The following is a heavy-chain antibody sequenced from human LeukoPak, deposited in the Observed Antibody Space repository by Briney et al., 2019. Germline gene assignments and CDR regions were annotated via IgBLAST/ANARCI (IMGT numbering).Heavy chain of an antibody. Sequence: GGSLRLSCAASGFTFSTFTMNWVRQAPGKGLEWVSYISSSGSAIFYADSVEGRFTISRDNAKKSLYLQMNSLRDEDTAVYYCARDRDQYSSGWYMLDYWGQGTLVTVSS. D-gene: IGHD6-19*01. CDR1: GFTFSTFT. CDR3: ARDRDQYSSGWYMLDY. J-gene: IGHJ4*02. V-gene: IGHV3-48*02. CDR2: ISSSGSAI.